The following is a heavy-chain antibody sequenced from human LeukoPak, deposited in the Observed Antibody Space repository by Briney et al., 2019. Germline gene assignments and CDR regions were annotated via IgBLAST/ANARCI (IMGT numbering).Heavy chain of an antibody. CDR2: IWYDGSSK. J-gene: IGHJ4*02. Sequence: PGGSLRLSCAASGFTFGSSGMHWVRQAPGKGLEWVAVIWYDGSSKYYADSVKGRFTISRDNSKNTLYLQMNSLRAEDTAVYFCARDDGGDWNYDYWGQGTLVTVSS. V-gene: IGHV3-33*01. CDR3: ARDDGGDWNYDY. D-gene: IGHD1-7*01. CDR1: GFTFGSSG.